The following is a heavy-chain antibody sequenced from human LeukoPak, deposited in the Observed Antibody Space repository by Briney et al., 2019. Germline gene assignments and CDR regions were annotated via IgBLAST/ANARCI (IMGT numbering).Heavy chain of an antibody. CDR3: AKDRAITIFGVVINCFDY. V-gene: IGHV3-23*01. CDR1: GFTFSSYA. CDR2: ISGSGGST. J-gene: IGHJ4*02. D-gene: IGHD3-3*01. Sequence: GGSLRLSCAASGFTFSSYAMSWVRQAPGKGLEWVSAISGSGGSTYYADSVKGRFTISRDNSKNTLYLQMNSLRAEDTAVYYCAKDRAITIFGVVINCFDYWGQGTLVTVSS.